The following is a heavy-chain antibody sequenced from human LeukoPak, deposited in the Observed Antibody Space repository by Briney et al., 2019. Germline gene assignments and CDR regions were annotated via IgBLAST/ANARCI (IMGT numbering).Heavy chain of an antibody. J-gene: IGHJ4*02. CDR3: ARDVYYFDY. CDR1: GFTVSTNY. V-gene: IGHV3-53*01. Sequence: PGGSLRLSCAASGFTVSTNYMSWVPQAPGKGLEWVSLIYSDGTTNYADSVKGRFTISRDNSKNTLFLQMNSLRAEDTAVYYCARDVYYFDYWGQGTLVTVSS. CDR2: IYSDGTT. D-gene: IGHD5/OR15-5a*01.